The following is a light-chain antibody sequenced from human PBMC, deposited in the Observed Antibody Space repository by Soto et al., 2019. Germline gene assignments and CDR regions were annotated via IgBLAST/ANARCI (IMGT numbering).Light chain of an antibody. CDR1: NIGDKA. CDR2: YDF. J-gene: IGLJ2*01. CDR3: QVWDTTNDHPI. Sequence: SYVLTQRPSVSVAPEKTARITCGGDNIGDKAVHWYQHRPGQAPVLVIYYDFERPSGIHERFSGSNSGNTATLIISRVEAGDEADYYCQVWDTTNDHPIFGGGTQLTVL. V-gene: IGLV3-21*04.